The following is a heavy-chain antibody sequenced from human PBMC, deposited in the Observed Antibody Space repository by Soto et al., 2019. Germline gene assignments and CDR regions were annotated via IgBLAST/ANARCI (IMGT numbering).Heavy chain of an antibody. J-gene: IGHJ4*02. V-gene: IGHV3-11*01. D-gene: IGHD2-15*01. Sequence: QVQLVESGGGLVKPGGSLRLSCSASGFTFSDYYMNWIRQAPGKGLEWIAYISGSSGTIYDADSVRGRFTIARVNAKNSLYLHMSSLRAEATAVYYCARDPGAGGFRHYYMDSWGQGTLVTVSS. CDR3: ARDPGAGGFRHYYMDS. CDR2: ISGSSGTI. CDR1: GFTFSDYY.